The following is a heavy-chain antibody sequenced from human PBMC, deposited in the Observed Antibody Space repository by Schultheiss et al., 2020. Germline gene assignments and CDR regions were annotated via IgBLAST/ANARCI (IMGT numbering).Heavy chain of an antibody. V-gene: IGHV4-31*03. J-gene: IGHJ5*02. Sequence: SETLSLTCTVSGGSISSSSYYWSWIRQHPGKGLEWIGYIYYSGSTYYNPSLKSRVTISVDTSKNHFSLRLSSVTAADTAVYYCARGGKITMIRSPPSWFDPWGQGTLVTVSS. CDR1: GGSISSSSYY. D-gene: IGHD3-22*01. CDR2: IYYSGST. CDR3: ARGGKITMIRSPPSWFDP.